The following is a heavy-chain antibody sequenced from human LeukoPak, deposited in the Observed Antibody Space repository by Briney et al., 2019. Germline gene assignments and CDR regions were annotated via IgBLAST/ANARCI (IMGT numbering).Heavy chain of an antibody. J-gene: IGHJ4*02. V-gene: IGHV1-18*01. CDR1: GYESTGYTFPKYG. CDR3: ARLKFGVNSSDK. Sequence: ASVKVSCKVSGYESTGYTFPKYGINWIRQAPGQGLEWMGWISVRDGDTNYAQNIQDRVTMTTDTPTRTFYMEVRSLRSDDTAVYYCARLKFGVNSSDKWGQGTLATVSS. D-gene: IGHD4-23*01. CDR2: ISVRDGDT.